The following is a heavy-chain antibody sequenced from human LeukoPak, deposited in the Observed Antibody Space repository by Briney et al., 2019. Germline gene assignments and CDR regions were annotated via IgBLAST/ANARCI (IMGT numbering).Heavy chain of an antibody. CDR1: GFTFSSYD. CDR3: ARDVVGPNRWVYGMDV. V-gene: IGHV3-53*01. J-gene: IGHJ6*02. Sequence: AGGSLRLSSAASGFTFSSYDMSWVRQAPGKGLEWVSVIYSGGSTYYADSVKGRFTISRDNSKNTVYLQMNSLRAEDTAVYYCARDVVGPNRWVYGMDVWGQGTTVTVSS. CDR2: IYSGGST. D-gene: IGHD3/OR15-3a*01.